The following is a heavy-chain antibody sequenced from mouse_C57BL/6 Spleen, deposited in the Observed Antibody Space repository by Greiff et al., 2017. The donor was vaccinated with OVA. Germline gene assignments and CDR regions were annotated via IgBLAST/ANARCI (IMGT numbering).Heavy chain of an antibody. CDR2: ISSGGDYI. D-gene: IGHD2-3*01. CDR3: TRVEGYSYFDY. CDR1: GFTFSSYA. J-gene: IGHJ2*01. V-gene: IGHV5-9-1*02. Sequence: EVQVVESGEGLVKPGGSLKLSCAASGFTFSSYAMSWVRQTPEKRLEWVAYISSGGDYIYYADTVKGRFTISRDNARNTLYLQMSSLKSEDTAMYYCTRVEGYSYFDYWGQGTTLTVSS.